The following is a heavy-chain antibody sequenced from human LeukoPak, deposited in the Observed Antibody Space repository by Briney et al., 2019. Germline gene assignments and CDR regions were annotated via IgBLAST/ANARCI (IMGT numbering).Heavy chain of an antibody. V-gene: IGHV3-7*05. CDR3: ARVNSSGWYSIDY. CDR1: GFTFSTYW. J-gene: IGHJ4*02. Sequence: GGSLRLSCAASGFTFSTYWMSWVRQPPGKGLEWVANINQDVSERNYVDSVKGRFTISRDNSENTLYLQMNSLRAEDTAVYYCARVNSSGWYSIDYWGQGTLVTVSS. CDR2: INQDVSER. D-gene: IGHD6-19*01.